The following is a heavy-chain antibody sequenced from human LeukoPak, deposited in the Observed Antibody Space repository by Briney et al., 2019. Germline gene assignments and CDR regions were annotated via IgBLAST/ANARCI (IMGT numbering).Heavy chain of an antibody. CDR3: ADFGSGSYCFDY. V-gene: IGHV3-23*01. Sequence: PGGSLRLSCAASGFTFSNAWMTWVRQAPGKGLEWVSDISGSGGSTYYADSVKGRFTISRDNSKNTLYLQMNNLRAEDTAVYYCADFGSGSYCFDYWGQGTLVTVSS. D-gene: IGHD3-10*01. CDR1: GFTFSNAW. CDR2: ISGSGGST. J-gene: IGHJ4*02.